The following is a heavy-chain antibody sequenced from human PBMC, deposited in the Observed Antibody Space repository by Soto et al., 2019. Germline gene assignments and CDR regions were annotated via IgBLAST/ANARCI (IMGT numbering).Heavy chain of an antibody. V-gene: IGHV1-69*04. D-gene: IGHD2-2*01. CDR3: ARDTRCSSTSCLRGYYYYYMDV. J-gene: IGHJ6*03. CDR1: GGTFSSYT. Sequence: GASVKVSCKASGGTFSSYTISWVRQAPGQGLEWMGRIIPILGIANYAQKFQGRVTITADKSTSTAYMELSSLRAEDTAVYYCARDTRCSSTSCLRGYYYYYMDVWGKGTTVTVSS. CDR2: IIPILGIA.